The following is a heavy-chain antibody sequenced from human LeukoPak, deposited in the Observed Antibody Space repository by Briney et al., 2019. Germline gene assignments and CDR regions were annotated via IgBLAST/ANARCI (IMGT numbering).Heavy chain of an antibody. J-gene: IGHJ6*03. CDR2: ISGSGGST. V-gene: IGHV3-23*01. D-gene: IGHD2-2*01. CDR3: AKDISFVVVPASIRTDYYYMDV. Sequence: GGSLRLSCAASGFTFSSYAVSWVRQAPGKGLEWVSAISGSGGSTYYADSVKGRFTISRDNSKDTLYLQMNSLRAEDTAVYYCAKDISFVVVPASIRTDYYYMDVWGKGTTVTVSS. CDR1: GFTFSSYA.